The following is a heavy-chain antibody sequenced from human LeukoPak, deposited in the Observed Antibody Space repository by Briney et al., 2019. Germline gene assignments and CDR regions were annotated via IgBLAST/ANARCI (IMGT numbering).Heavy chain of an antibody. V-gene: IGHV3-64*01. CDR1: GFTFSSYA. D-gene: IGHD2-2*01. CDR3: ARGALYCSSTSCYDPDAFDI. J-gene: IGHJ3*02. Sequence: GGSLRLSCAASGFTFSSYAMHWIRQAPGKGLEYVSAISSNGGSTYYANSVKGRFTISRDNSKNTLYLQMNSLRAEDTAVYYCARGALYCSSTSCYDPDAFDIWGQGTMVTVSS. CDR2: ISSNGGST.